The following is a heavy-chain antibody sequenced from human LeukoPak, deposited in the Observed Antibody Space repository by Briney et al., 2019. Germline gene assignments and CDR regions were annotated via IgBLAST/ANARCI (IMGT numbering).Heavy chain of an antibody. CDR3: ANYGSGSYYYYGMDV. CDR1: GFTFSSYA. J-gene: IGHJ6*02. V-gene: IGHV3-23*01. D-gene: IGHD3-10*01. Sequence: GGSLRPSCAASGFTFSSYAMSWVRQAPGKGLEWVSAISGSGGSTYYADSVKGRFTISRDNSKNTLYLQMNSLRAEDTAVYYCANYGSGSYYYYGMDVWGQGTTVTVSS. CDR2: ISGSGGST.